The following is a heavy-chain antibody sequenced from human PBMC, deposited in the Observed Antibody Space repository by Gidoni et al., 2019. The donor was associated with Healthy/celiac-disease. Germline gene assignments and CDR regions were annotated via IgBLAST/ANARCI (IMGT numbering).Heavy chain of an antibody. CDR1: GYTFTDYY. J-gene: IGHJ6*02. D-gene: IGHD2-2*01. CDR3: ATGKDCSSTSCYPYYYGMDV. V-gene: IGHV1-69-2*01. Sequence: EVQLVQSGAEVKKPGATVKISCKVSGYTFTDYYMHWVQQAPGKGLEWMGLVDPEDGETIYAEKFQGRVTITADTSTDTAYMELSSLRSEDTAVYYCATGKDCSSTSCYPYYYGMDVWGQGTTVTVPS. CDR2: VDPEDGET.